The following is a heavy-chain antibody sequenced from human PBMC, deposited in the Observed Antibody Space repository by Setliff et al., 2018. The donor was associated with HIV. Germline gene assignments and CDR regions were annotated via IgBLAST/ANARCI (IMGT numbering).Heavy chain of an antibody. Sequence: GGSLRLSCAASGFTFTTYAMTWVRQAPGKGLEWVSAVSGSGDNTYYADSVKGRFTISRDNSKNTLYLQIDSLRAGDTAVYYCAKDVCSGAYCYAYYYYGMDVWGQGTMVTVSS. CDR1: GFTFTTYA. CDR3: AKDVCSGAYCYAYYYYGMDV. J-gene: IGHJ6*02. V-gene: IGHV3-23*01. CDR2: VSGSGDNT. D-gene: IGHD2-15*01.